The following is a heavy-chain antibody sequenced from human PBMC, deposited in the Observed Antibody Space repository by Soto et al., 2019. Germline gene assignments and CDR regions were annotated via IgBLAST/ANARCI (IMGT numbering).Heavy chain of an antibody. CDR1: GGTIWSPDC. J-gene: IGHJ5*02. V-gene: IGHV4-4*02. Sequence: NPSETLSLTCGVSGGTIWSPDCLTLVRHPPGKGLEWIGEIFQSGSTNYTPSLESRVTISVDKSKNQFSLTLTSVTAADTAVYFCARGRGRYSSGWSWFDPWGQGILVTVSS. CDR3: ARGRGRYSSGWSWFDP. D-gene: IGHD6-19*01. CDR2: IFQSGST.